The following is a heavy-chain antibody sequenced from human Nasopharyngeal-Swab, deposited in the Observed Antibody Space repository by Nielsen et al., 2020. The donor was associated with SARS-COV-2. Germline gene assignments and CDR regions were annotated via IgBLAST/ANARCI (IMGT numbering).Heavy chain of an antibody. CDR3: ARLAPPYSSSWRATPNYYYYYMDV. D-gene: IGHD6-13*01. CDR2: ISSSSSYI. Sequence: GESLKISCAASGFTFSSYSMNWVRQAPGKGLEWVSSISSSSSYIYYADSVKGRFTISRDNAKNSLYLQMNSLRAEDTAVYYCARLAPPYSSSWRATPNYYYYYMDVWGKGTTVTVSS. V-gene: IGHV3-21*01. CDR1: GFTFSSYS. J-gene: IGHJ6*03.